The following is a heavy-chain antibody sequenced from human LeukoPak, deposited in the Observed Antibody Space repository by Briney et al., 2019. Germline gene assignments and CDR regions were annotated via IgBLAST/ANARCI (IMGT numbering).Heavy chain of an antibody. CDR1: GFTFSSFW. V-gene: IGHV3-53*01. CDR2: IYCGGST. Sequence: GESLTLTCTGSGFTFSSFWLSWVRQAPGKGLERVWFIYCGGSTYYADSVKGRFTISRDNSKNTLYLQMNSLRAEDTAVYYCARTPYGSGSYYTQDFDYWGQGTLVTVSS. J-gene: IGHJ4*02. D-gene: IGHD3-10*01. CDR3: ARTPYGSGSYYTQDFDY.